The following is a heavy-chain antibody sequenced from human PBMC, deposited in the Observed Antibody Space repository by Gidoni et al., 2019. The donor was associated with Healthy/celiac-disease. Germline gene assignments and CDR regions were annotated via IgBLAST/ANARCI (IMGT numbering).Heavy chain of an antibody. CDR3: ARLRTSGSYYSEDNWFDP. Sequence: QLQLQESGPGLLKPSETLSLTCTVSGCSISSISYYWGWIRQPPGKGLEWIGSIYYSGSTYDNTSLKSRVTISVDTSKNQFSMKLSSVTAADTAVYYCARLRTSGSYYSEDNWFDPWGQGTLVTVSS. D-gene: IGHD3-10*01. V-gene: IGHV4-39*01. CDR1: GCSISSISYY. J-gene: IGHJ5*02. CDR2: IYYSGST.